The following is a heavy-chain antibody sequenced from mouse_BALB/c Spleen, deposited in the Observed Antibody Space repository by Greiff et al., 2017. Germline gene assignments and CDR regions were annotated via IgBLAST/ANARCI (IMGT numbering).Heavy chain of an antibody. CDR1: GFTFSSYG. CDR3: ARRGTTVVADFDV. V-gene: IGHV5-6*03. Sequence: EVMLVESGGGLVQPGGSLKLSCAASGFTFSSYGMSWVRQTPDKRLEWVATISSGGSYTYYPDSVKGRFTISRDNAKNTLYLQMSSLKSEDTAMYYCARRGTTVVADFDVWGAGTTVTVSS. CDR2: ISSGGSYT. D-gene: IGHD1-1*01. J-gene: IGHJ1*01.